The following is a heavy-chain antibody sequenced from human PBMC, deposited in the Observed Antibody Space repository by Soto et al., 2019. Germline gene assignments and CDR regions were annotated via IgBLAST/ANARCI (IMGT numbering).Heavy chain of an antibody. V-gene: IGHV4-59*01. CDR1: GGSISSYY. J-gene: IGHJ3*02. D-gene: IGHD3-3*01. Sequence: SETLSLTCTVSGGSISSYYWSWIRQPPGKGLEWIGYIYYSGSTNYNPSLKSRVTISVDTSKNQFSLKLSSVTAADTAVYYCASRSRFYDFWSGYYKGAGTDAFDIWGQGTMVTVSS. CDR2: IYYSGST. CDR3: ASRSRFYDFWSGYYKGAGTDAFDI.